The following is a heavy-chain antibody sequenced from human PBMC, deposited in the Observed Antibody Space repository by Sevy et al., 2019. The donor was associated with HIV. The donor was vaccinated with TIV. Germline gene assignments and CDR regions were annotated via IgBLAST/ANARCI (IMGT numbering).Heavy chain of an antibody. CDR3: SREAVVVVVVAANQFDY. V-gene: IGHV3-49*03. D-gene: IGHD2-15*01. J-gene: IGHJ4*02. Sequence: GGSLRLSCSASGFSFGEYAMSWFRQAPGKGLEWVAFIRGKAFGGTREYAASLKGRFTISRDDSKSIAYLQMISLKTEDTAVYYCSREAVVVVVVAANQFDYWGQGTLVTVSS. CDR2: IRGKAFGGTR. CDR1: GFSFGEYA.